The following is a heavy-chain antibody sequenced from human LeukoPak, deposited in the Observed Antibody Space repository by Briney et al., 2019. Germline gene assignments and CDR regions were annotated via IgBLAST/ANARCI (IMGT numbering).Heavy chain of an antibody. J-gene: IGHJ4*02. CDR3: ARSGGSYRPLLRH. D-gene: IGHD3-16*02. CDR2: IYHSGST. Sequence: SETLSLTCTVSGYSISSDYYWGWIRQPPGKGLEWIGSIYHSGSTYYNPSLKSRVTISVDTSKNQFSLKLSSVTAADTAVYYCARSGGSYRPLLRHWGQGTLVTVSS. V-gene: IGHV4-38-2*02. CDR1: GYSISSDYY.